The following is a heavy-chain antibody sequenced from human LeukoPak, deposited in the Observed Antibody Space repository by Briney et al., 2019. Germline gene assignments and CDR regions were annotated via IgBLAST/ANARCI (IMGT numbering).Heavy chain of an antibody. CDR3: VRDTEGCCNNTTCPPGLFDY. CDR2: VCWNGSRT. CDR1: GFTFSSYS. V-gene: IGHV3-35*02. D-gene: IGHD2-2*01. J-gene: IGHJ4*02. Sequence: PGGSLRLSCAASGFTFSSYSMNWVHQAPGKGLEWVSGVCWNGSRTHYADSVKGQFIISRDNSRNTLYLQTSSLRAEDTAVYYCVRDTEGCCNNTTCPPGLFDYWGQGTLVTVSS.